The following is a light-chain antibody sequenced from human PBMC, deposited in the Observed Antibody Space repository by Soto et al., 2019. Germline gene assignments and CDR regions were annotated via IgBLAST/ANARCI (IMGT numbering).Light chain of an antibody. V-gene: IGKV3D-20*02. Sequence: IVLTQSPGTLSLSPGERATLSCRASQSVTSNYLAWYQQKPGQAPWLLIFGASIRATGLPDRFSGSGSGTDFTLTISRLEPEDFAVCYCQKRSNWATFGQGTKVDIK. CDR2: GAS. CDR1: QSVTSNY. CDR3: QKRSNWAT. J-gene: IGKJ1*01.